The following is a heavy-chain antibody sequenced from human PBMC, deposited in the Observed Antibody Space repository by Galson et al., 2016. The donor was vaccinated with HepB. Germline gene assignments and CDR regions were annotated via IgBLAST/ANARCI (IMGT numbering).Heavy chain of an antibody. D-gene: IGHD3-16*02. J-gene: IGHJ4*02. Sequence: SLRLSCAVSGFTFSSYGMTWFRQAPGKGLEWVSAISSSGDRTYYADSVKGRFTISRDNSKNTLYLQMNSLRAEDTAVYYCAKRMFGSYLDYWGRGTLVTVSS. CDR2: ISSSGDRT. V-gene: IGHV3-23*01. CDR1: GFTFSSYG. CDR3: AKRMFGSYLDY.